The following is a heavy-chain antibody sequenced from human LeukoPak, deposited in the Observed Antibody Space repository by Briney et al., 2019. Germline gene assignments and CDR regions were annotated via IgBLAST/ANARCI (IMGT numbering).Heavy chain of an antibody. V-gene: IGHV3-23*01. CDR3: AKDQKFEGYCSSRSGYLNP. J-gene: IGHJ5*02. Sequence: GGSLRLSCAAAGFTFSSSALSWVRQAPGMGLEWVSAISGSGSSTYYADSVKGRFTISIDNSKNTLYLQMNSLRAEDTAVYYCAKDQKFEGYCSSRSGYLNPWGQGTLVTVSS. CDR2: ISGSGSST. CDR1: GFTFSSSA. D-gene: IGHD2-15*01.